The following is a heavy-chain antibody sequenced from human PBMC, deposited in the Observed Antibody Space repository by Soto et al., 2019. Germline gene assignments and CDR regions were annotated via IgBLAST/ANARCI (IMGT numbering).Heavy chain of an antibody. CDR3: ATQMENYYDSSGYYSNWFDP. J-gene: IGHJ5*02. CDR2: IYTSGST. D-gene: IGHD3-22*01. CDR1: GGSISSYY. V-gene: IGHV4-4*07. Sequence: SETLSLTXTVSGGSISSYYWSWIRQPAGKGLEWIGRIYTSGSTNYNPSLKSRVTMSVDTSKNQFSLKLSSVTAADTAVYYCATQMENYYDSSGYYSNWFDPWGQGTLVTVSS.